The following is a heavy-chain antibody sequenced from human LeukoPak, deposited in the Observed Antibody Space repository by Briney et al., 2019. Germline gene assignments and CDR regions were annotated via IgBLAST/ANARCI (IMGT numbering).Heavy chain of an antibody. V-gene: IGHV3-23*01. CDR2: ISGSGGST. D-gene: IGHD4-17*01. CDR3: AKVRGVKTTVTASDYYYYYYMDV. CDR1: GFTFSSYA. J-gene: IGHJ6*03. Sequence: GGSLRLSCAASGFTFSSYAMSWVRQAPGKGLEWVSAISGSGGSTYYADSVKGRFTISRDISKKTLYLQMNSLRAEDTAVYYCAKVRGVKTTVTASDYYYYYYMDVWGKGTTVTISS.